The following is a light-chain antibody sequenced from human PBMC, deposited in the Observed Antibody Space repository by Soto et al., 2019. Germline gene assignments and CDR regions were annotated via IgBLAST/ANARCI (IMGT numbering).Light chain of an antibody. J-gene: IGLJ1*01. CDR1: RSDVGAYNY. V-gene: IGLV2-14*01. Sequence: QSVLTQPASVSGSPGQSIAISCTGTRSDVGAYNYVSWYQQHPGKAPKLMISEVTNRPSGVSDRFSGSKSGNTASLTISGLQAEDEADYYCSSFTSRFTFVFGTGTKVHRP. CDR3: SSFTSRFTFV. CDR2: EVT.